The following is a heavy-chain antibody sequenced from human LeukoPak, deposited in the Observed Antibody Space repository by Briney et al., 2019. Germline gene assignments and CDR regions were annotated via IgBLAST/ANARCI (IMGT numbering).Heavy chain of an antibody. CDR3: AKGTSSSWYRSCDY. Sequence: GGSLRLSRSASGLTVCSYATSWGPQAPGKGLGWGLVISGSGDSTYYADSVKGRFTISRDNSKNTLYLQMNSLRAEDTAVYYCAKGTSSSWYRSCDYWGQGTLVTVSS. D-gene: IGHD6-13*01. V-gene: IGHV3-23*01. CDR1: GLTVCSYA. J-gene: IGHJ4*02. CDR2: ISGSGDST.